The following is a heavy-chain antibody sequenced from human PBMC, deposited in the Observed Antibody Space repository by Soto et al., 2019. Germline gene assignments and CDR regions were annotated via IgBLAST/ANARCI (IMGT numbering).Heavy chain of an antibody. CDR3: ARQARRGTIFGVAQSPKSWFDP. J-gene: IGHJ5*02. Sequence: SETLSLTCTVSGGSISSSSYYWGWIRQPPGKGLEWIGSIYYSGSTYYNPSLKSRVTISVDTSKNQFSLKLSSVTAADTAVYYCARQARRGTIFGVAQSPKSWFDPWGQGTLVTVSS. CDR2: IYYSGST. CDR1: GGSISSSSYY. D-gene: IGHD3-3*01. V-gene: IGHV4-39*01.